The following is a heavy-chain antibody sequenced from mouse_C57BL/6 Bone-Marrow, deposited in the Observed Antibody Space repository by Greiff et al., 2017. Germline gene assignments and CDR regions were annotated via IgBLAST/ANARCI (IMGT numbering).Heavy chain of an antibody. Sequence: VQLKQSGPVLVKPGASVKMSCKASGYTFTDYYMNWVKQSHGKSLEWIGVINPYNGGTSYNQKFKGKATLTVDKSSSTAYMELNSLTSEDSAVYNCARRDYYYGSSSDYWGQGTTLTVSS. CDR3: ARRDYYYGSSSDY. CDR2: INPYNGGT. J-gene: IGHJ2*01. D-gene: IGHD1-1*01. V-gene: IGHV1-19*01. CDR1: GYTFTDYY.